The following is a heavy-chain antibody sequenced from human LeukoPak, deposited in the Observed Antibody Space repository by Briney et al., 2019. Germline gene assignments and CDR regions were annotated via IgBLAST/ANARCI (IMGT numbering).Heavy chain of an antibody. CDR3: ARDLRAVALDV. CDR2: ISSSSSYI. J-gene: IGHJ6*04. V-gene: IGHV3-21*01. D-gene: IGHD6-19*01. Sequence: PGGSLRLSCAASGFTFRSYSMNWVRQAPGKGLEGVSSISSSSSYIYYADSVKGRFTISRDNAKNSLYLQMNSLRAEDTAVYYCARDLRAVALDVWGKGTTVTVSS. CDR1: GFTFRSYS.